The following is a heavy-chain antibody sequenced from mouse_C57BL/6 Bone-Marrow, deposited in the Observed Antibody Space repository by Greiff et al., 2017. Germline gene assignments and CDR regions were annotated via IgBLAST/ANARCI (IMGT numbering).Heavy chain of an antibody. CDR2: ISGGGGNT. Sequence: EVKVVESGGGLVKPGGSLKLSCAASGFTFSSYTMSWVRQTPEKRLEWVATISGGGGNTYYPDSVKGRFTISRDNAKNTLYLQMSSLRSEDTALYYCARHGAMDDWGQGTSVTVSS. CDR3: ARHGAMDD. J-gene: IGHJ4*01. CDR1: GFTFSSYT. V-gene: IGHV5-9*01.